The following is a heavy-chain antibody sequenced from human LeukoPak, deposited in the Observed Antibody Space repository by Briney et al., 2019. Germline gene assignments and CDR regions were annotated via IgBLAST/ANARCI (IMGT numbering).Heavy chain of an antibody. J-gene: IGHJ5*02. CDR3: ARGRWFDP. Sequence: PSETLSLTCAVYGGSFSGYYWSWIRQPPGKGLEWIGEINHSGSTNYNPSLKRRVTISVDTSKNQFSLKLSSVTAADTAVYYCARGRWFDPWGQGTLVTVSS. CDR2: INHSGST. V-gene: IGHV4-34*01. CDR1: GGSFSGYY.